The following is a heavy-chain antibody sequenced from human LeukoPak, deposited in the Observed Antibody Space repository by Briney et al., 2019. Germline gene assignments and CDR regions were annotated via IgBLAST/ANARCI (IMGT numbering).Heavy chain of an antibody. CDR1: GFTFSSYG. D-gene: IGHD1-14*01. CDR2: IGPTGSDR. Sequence: PVRSLRLSCAASGFTFSSYGMHWVRQAPGKGLEWVASIGPTGSDRYHADSIKGRFTISRDNANNFLYLQMNSLRAEDTAVYYCATETNGRHYDYWGQGTLLTVSS. V-gene: IGHV3-21*06. J-gene: IGHJ4*02. CDR3: ATETNGRHYDY.